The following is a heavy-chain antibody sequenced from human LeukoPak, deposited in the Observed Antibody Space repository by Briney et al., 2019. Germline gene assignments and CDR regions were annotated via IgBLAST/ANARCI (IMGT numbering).Heavy chain of an antibody. CDR1: GFTFSSYA. Sequence: GRSLRLSCAASGFTFSSYAMHWVRQALGKGLEWVAVISYDGSNKYYADSVKGRFTISRDNSKNTLYLQMNSLRAEDTAVYYCARGCSSTSCYAFDYWGQGTLVTVSS. V-gene: IGHV3-30-3*01. J-gene: IGHJ4*02. CDR3: ARGCSSTSCYAFDY. D-gene: IGHD2-2*01. CDR2: ISYDGSNK.